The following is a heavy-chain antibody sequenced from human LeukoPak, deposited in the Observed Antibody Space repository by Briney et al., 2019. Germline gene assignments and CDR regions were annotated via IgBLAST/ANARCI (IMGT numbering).Heavy chain of an antibody. CDR1: GHSVTNTY. Sequence: GGSLRLSCAASGHSVTNTYMTWVRQAPGKGLEWVSVIYSGGGTNYADSLKGRFSISRDNSKNTLSLQMNSLSAEDTAVYYCVAEDTYWGQGTLVTVSS. CDR3: VAEDTY. V-gene: IGHV3-53*01. D-gene: IGHD5-18*01. CDR2: IYSGGGT. J-gene: IGHJ4*02.